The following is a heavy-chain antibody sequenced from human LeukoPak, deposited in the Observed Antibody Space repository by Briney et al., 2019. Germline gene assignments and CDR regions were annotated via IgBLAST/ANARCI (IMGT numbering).Heavy chain of an antibody. Sequence: GASVKVSCKASGYTFTGYYMHWVRQAPGQGLEWMGWINPDSGGTNYAQKFQGRVTMTRDTSISTAYMELSRLRSDDTAVYYCAREPGYYGSGSYPWFDPWGQGTLVTVSS. J-gene: IGHJ5*02. CDR3: AREPGYYGSGSYPWFDP. V-gene: IGHV1-2*02. CDR1: GYTFTGYY. CDR2: INPDSGGT. D-gene: IGHD3-10*01.